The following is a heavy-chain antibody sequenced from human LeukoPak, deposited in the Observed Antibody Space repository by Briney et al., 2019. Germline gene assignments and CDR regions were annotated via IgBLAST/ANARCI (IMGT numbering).Heavy chain of an antibody. Sequence: SETLSLTCAVYGGSFSGYYWSWIRQPPGKGLEWIREINHSGSTNYNPSLKSRVTISVDTSKNQFSLKLSSVTAADTAVYHCARPRWFGEAIGDWGQGTLVTVSS. J-gene: IGHJ4*02. CDR1: GGSFSGYY. V-gene: IGHV4-34*01. CDR3: ARPRWFGEAIGD. CDR2: INHSGST. D-gene: IGHD3-10*01.